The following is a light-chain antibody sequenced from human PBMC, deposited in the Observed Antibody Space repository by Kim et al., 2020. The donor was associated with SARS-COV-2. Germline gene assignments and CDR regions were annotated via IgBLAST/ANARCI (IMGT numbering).Light chain of an antibody. CDR2: WND. J-gene: IGLJ3*02. Sequence: ELTQPPSTSGTPGQRVIISCSGSSSTVGSNYVYWYQHFPGMAPRLLIYWNDKRPSGVPARFSGSKSGTSASLAISGLQPEDEADYFCSTWDEVLGGPVFGGGTTLTVL. V-gene: IGLV1-47*01. CDR3: STWDEVLGGPV. CDR1: SSTVGSNY.